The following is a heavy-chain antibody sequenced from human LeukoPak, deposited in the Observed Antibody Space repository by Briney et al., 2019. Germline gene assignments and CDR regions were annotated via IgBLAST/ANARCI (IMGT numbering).Heavy chain of an antibody. CDR1: GYTFTSYY. CDR2: INPSGGST. D-gene: IGHD1-7*01. Sequence: GASVKVSCKASGYTFTSYYMHWVRQAPGQGLEWMGIINPSGGSTSYAQKFQGRVTMTRDMSTSTVYMELSSLRSEDTAVYYCARGHWENVQTGTTLGHWFDPWGQGTLVTVSS. J-gene: IGHJ5*02. V-gene: IGHV1-46*01. CDR3: ARGHWENVQTGTTLGHWFDP.